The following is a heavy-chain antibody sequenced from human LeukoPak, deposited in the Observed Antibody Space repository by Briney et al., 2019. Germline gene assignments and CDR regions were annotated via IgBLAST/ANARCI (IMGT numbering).Heavy chain of an antibody. D-gene: IGHD2-2*01. V-gene: IGHV4-4*07. J-gene: IGHJ4*02. CDR3: ARDEAPGYCSSTSCPTTD. CDR2: IYTSGST. CDR1: GGSISSYY. Sequence: SETLSLTCTVSGGSISSYYWSWIRQPAGKGLEWIGRIYTSGSTNYNPSLKSRVTTSVDTSKNQFSLKLSSVTAADTAVYYCARDEAPGYCSSTSCPTTDWGQGTLVTVSS.